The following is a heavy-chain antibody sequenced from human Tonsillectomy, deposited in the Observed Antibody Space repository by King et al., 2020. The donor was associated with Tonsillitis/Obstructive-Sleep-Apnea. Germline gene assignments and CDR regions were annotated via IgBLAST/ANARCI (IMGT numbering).Heavy chain of an antibody. D-gene: IGHD3-3*02. CDR2: IWYDGSHK. CDR1: GFTFNTYG. J-gene: IGHJ4*02. Sequence: HVQLVESGGGVVQPGRSLRLSCAASGFTFNTYGMHWVRQAPGKGLEGVAVIWYDGSHKDYADSVKGRFSISRDNSMNTLYLQMNSLRAEDTAVYYCARGGISRHYFDYWGQGTLVTVSS. CDR3: ARGGISRHYFDY. V-gene: IGHV3-33*01.